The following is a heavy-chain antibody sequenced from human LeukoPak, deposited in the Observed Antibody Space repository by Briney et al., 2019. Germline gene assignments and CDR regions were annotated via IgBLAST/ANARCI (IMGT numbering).Heavy chain of an antibody. V-gene: IGHV4-4*02. CDR2: VNLQGST. CDR3: AREGGPYRPLDY. J-gene: IGHJ4*02. Sequence: SETLSLTCGVSGGSITNTNYWTWVRQPPGKGLEWIGEVNLQGSTNYNPSLMGRVAISVDTSESHISLQLTSVTAADTAVYYCAREGGPYRPLDYSGQGTLVTVSS. CDR1: GGSITNTNY.